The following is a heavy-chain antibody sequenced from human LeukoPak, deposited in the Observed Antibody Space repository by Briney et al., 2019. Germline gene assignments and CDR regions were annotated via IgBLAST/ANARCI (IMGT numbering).Heavy chain of an antibody. Sequence: SQTLSLACTVSGGSISSGSYYWSWIRQPAGKGLEWIGRIYTSGSTNYNPSLKSRVTISVDTSKNLFSLKLSSVTAADTAVYYCARSCSSTSCYGYYYYYMDVWGKGTTVTVSS. CDR2: IYTSGST. V-gene: IGHV4-61*02. J-gene: IGHJ6*03. D-gene: IGHD2-2*01. CDR1: GGSISSGSYY. CDR3: ARSCSSTSCYGYYYYYMDV.